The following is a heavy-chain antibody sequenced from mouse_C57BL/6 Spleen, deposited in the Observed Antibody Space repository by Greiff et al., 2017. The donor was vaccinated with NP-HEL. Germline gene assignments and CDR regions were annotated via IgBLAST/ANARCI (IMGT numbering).Heavy chain of an antibody. CDR1: GYSFTDYN. D-gene: IGHD1-1*01. V-gene: IGHV1-39*01. CDR3: ARCLYYGSSYGWYCDV. Sequence: EVQLQQSGPELVKPGASVKISCKASGYSFTDYNMNWVKQSNGKSLEWIGVINPNYGTTSYNQKFKGKATLTVDQSSSTAYMQLNSLTSEDSAVYYCARCLYYGSSYGWYCDVWGTGTTVTVSS. J-gene: IGHJ1*03. CDR2: INPNYGTT.